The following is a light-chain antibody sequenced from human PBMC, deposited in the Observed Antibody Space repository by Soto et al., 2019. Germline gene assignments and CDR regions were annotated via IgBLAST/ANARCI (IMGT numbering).Light chain of an antibody. CDR3: TSYAGSNTYV. J-gene: IGLJ1*01. V-gene: IGLV2-8*01. Sequence: QSALTQPPSASGSPGQSVTISCTGTKNDIGVYDFVSWYQHHPGKAPRLIIYEVVQRPSGVPDRFSGSKSGNTASLTVSGLQAADEDDYFCTSYAGSNTYVFGSGTKVTVL. CDR1: KNDIGVYDF. CDR2: EVV.